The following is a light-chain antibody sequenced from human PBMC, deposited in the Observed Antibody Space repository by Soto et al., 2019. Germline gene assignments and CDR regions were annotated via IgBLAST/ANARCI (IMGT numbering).Light chain of an antibody. J-gene: IGKJ1*01. CDR3: QQYGNSLWT. CDR2: GAS. V-gene: IGKV3-15*01. Sequence: EIVMTQSPSTLSVSPGERATLSCRASQSVSSNLAWYQQKPGQAPRLLIYGASTRATGIPARFSGSGSGTDFTLTISRVEPEDFAVYYCQQYGNSLWTFAQGTKVDIK. CDR1: QSVSSN.